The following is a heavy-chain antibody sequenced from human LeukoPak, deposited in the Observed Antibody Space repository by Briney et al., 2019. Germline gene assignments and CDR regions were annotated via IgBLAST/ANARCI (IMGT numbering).Heavy chain of an antibody. Sequence: GGSLRLSCAASGFSFSGHWTTWVCQGPGKGLEWVANIKEDGSEKYYADFVKRRFTTSRDNAKNSLDLQMNSLRAEDTAVYYCARRGSTDYWGQGTLVTVSS. D-gene: IGHD2/OR15-2a*01. CDR3: ARRGSTDY. V-gene: IGHV3-7*03. CDR2: IKEDGSEK. CDR1: GFSFSGHW. J-gene: IGHJ4*02.